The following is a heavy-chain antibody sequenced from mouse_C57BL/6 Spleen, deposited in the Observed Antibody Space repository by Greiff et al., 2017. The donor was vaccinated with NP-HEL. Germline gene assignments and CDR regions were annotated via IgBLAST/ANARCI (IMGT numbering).Heavy chain of an antibody. D-gene: IGHD2-2*01. CDR3: ASGTMVTTGAMDY. V-gene: IGHV1-55*01. J-gene: IGHJ4*01. CDR2: IYPGSGST. Sequence: QVQLQHPGAELVKPGASVKMSCKASGYTFTSYWITWVKQRPGQGLEWIGDIYPGSGSTNYNEKFKSKATLTVDTSSSTAYMQLSSLTSEDSAVYYCASGTMVTTGAMDYWGQGTSVTVSS. CDR1: GYTFTSYW.